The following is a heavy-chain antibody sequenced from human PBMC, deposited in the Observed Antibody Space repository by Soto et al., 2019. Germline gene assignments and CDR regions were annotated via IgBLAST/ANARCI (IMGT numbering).Heavy chain of an antibody. Sequence: SETLSLTCTVPGGSISSYYWSWIRQPPGKGLEWIGYIYYSGSTNYNPSLKSRVTISVDTSKNQFSLKLGSVTAADTAVYYCARGLYDFWSGYYNGYFDYWGQGTLVTNSS. V-gene: IGHV4-59*01. D-gene: IGHD3-3*01. J-gene: IGHJ4*01. CDR2: IYYSGST. CDR1: GGSISSYY. CDR3: ARGLYDFWSGYYNGYFDY.